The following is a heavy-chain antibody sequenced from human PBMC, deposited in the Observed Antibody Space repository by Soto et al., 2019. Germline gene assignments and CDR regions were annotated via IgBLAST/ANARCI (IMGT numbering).Heavy chain of an antibody. CDR2: INHSGST. J-gene: IGHJ4*02. CDR3: ARGIITGSPYSGGWYYFDS. Sequence: QVQLQQWGAGLLKPSETLSLTCAVHGGSFSGYIWTWIRQPPGKGLQWIGQINHSGSTYYNPSLKSRVSISVHTSHAQFPLELSSVTAADTAVYYCARGIITGSPYSGGWYYFDSWGQGTLVTGSS. CDR1: GGSFSGYI. V-gene: IGHV4-34*01. D-gene: IGHD1-26*01.